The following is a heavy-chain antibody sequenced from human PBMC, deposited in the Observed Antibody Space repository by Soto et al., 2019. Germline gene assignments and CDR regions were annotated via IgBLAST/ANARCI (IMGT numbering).Heavy chain of an antibody. J-gene: IGHJ6*02. D-gene: IGHD2-21*02. CDR2: ISYDGATQ. Sequence: GGSLRLSCEVSGLTFNTSGMHWVRQAPGKGLEWLAVISYDGATQYYGDTVKVRFTISRDNSNNTLFLHMGRLGAEDTAMYYCATKARVTNYLSCGMDVWGLGTTVTVSS. CDR1: GLTFNTSG. CDR3: ATKARVTNYLSCGMDV. V-gene: IGHV3-30*03.